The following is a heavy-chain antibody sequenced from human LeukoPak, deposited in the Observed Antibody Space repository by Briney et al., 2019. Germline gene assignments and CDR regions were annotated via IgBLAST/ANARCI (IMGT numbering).Heavy chain of an antibody. D-gene: IGHD4-11*01. J-gene: IGHJ4*02. Sequence: GASVKVSCKASGDISSSDYIHWVRQAPGQGLEWMGTINPSGGNTGYAQKFHGRVSMTRDTSTSTVYMDLSSLKSEDTAMYYCAREAVGTTIKNFDSWGQGTLVTVSS. CDR1: GDISSSDY. CDR2: INPSGGNT. V-gene: IGHV1-46*01. CDR3: AREAVGTTIKNFDS.